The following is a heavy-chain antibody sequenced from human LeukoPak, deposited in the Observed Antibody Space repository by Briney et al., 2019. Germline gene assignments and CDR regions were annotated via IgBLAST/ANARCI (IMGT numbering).Heavy chain of an antibody. CDR3: AREGGEWELLRTFDY. V-gene: IGHV3-23*01. CDR1: GFTFSSYA. Sequence: HTGGSLRLSCAASGFTFSSYAMTWVRQAPGKGLEWVSAISGSGGSTYYADSVKGRFTISRDNSKNTLYLQMNSLRAEDTAVYYCAREGGEWELLRTFDYWGQGTLVTVSS. D-gene: IGHD1-26*01. J-gene: IGHJ4*02. CDR2: ISGSGGST.